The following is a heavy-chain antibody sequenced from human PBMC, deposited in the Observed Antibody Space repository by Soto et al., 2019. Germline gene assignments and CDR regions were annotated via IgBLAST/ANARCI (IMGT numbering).Heavy chain of an antibody. CDR3: ARDSSCWFDDFVI. D-gene: IGHD6-19*01. J-gene: IGHJ3*02. V-gene: IGHV3-21*01. CDR2: ISSSSSYI. Sequence: GGSLRLSCAASGFTFSSYSMNWVRQAPGKGLEWVSSISSSSSYIYYADSVKGRFTISRDNAKNSLYLQMNSLRAEDTAVYYFARDSSCWFDDFVIWGQGTMVTVSS. CDR1: GFTFSSYS.